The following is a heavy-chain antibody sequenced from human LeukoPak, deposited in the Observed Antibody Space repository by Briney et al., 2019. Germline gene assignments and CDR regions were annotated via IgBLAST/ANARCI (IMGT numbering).Heavy chain of an antibody. D-gene: IGHD2-15*01. V-gene: IGHV3-30-3*01. Sequence: GRSLRLSCAASGFTLSSYAMHWVRQAPGKGLEWVAVISYDGSNKYYADSVKGRFTISRDNSKNTLYLQMNSLRAEDTAVYYCARVGGYYYGMDVWGQGTTVTVSS. J-gene: IGHJ6*02. CDR3: ARVGGYYYGMDV. CDR2: ISYDGSNK. CDR1: GFTLSSYA.